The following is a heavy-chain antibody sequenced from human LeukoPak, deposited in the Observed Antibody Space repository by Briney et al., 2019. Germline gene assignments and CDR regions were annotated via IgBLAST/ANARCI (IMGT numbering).Heavy chain of an antibody. CDR2: IYYSGST. CDR3: ARVLPIGSGAFDI. CDR1: GGSISSGDYY. J-gene: IGHJ3*02. D-gene: IGHD3-3*01. Sequence: PSQTLSLTCTVSGGSISSGDYYWSWIRQPPGKGLEWIGYIYYSGSTYYNPSLKSRVTISVDTSKNQFSLKLSSVTAADTAVYYCARVLPIGSGAFDIWGQGTMVTVSS. V-gene: IGHV4-30-4*01.